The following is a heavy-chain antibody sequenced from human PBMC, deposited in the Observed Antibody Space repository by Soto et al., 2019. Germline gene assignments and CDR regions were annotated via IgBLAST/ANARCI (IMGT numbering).Heavy chain of an antibody. CDR1: GFSFSFSG. Sequence: QVHLVESGGGVVQPGRSLRLSCAASGFSFSFSGMHWVRQAPGKGLEWVAGLWYDGSSENYADSVKGRFTISRHNSKNTMHLQMDRLRVEDTAMYYCARGLAKVAGGAFDIGGQGTMVIVSS. CDR3: ARGLAKVAGGAFDI. D-gene: IGHD3-16*01. CDR2: LWYDGSSE. V-gene: IGHV3-33*01. J-gene: IGHJ3*02.